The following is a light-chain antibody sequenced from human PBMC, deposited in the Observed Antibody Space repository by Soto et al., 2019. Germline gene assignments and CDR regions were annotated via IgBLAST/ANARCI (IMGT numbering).Light chain of an antibody. CDR2: AAS. J-gene: IGKJ2*01. Sequence: EIVMTQSPATLSVSPGERATLSCRASQSVSNNLAWYQQKPGQAPRLLIYAASSRATGVPDRFSGSGSGTDFSLTISRLEPEDFAVYYCQQYGSSLRTFGQGTKLEIK. CDR3: QQYGSSLRT. V-gene: IGKV3-20*01. CDR1: QSVSNN.